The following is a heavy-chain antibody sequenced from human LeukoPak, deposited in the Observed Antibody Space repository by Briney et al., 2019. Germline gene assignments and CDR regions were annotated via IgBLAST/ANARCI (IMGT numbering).Heavy chain of an antibody. Sequence: SETLSLTCAVYGGSFSGYYWSWIRQPPGKGLEWIGEINHGGSTNYNPSLKSRVTISVDTSKNQFSLKLSSVTAADTAVYYCARFNETRSEDYWGQGTLVTVSS. J-gene: IGHJ4*02. CDR1: GGSFSGYY. CDR2: INHGGST. V-gene: IGHV4-34*01. D-gene: IGHD1-1*01. CDR3: ARFNETRSEDY.